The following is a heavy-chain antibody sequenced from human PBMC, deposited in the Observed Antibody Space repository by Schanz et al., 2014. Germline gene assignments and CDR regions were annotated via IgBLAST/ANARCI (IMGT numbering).Heavy chain of an antibody. CDR2: ISRSSSSI. CDR1: GFTFDDYT. V-gene: IGHV3-21*01. D-gene: IGHD5-12*01. CDR3: ARWRVGGLNILADDYDI. J-gene: IGHJ3*02. Sequence: EAQVVESGGVVVQPGGSLRLSCAASGFTFDDYTMHWVRQAPGKGLEWVSSISRSSSSIYYADSVKGRFTISRDNAKNSLYLQMHSLRVEDTAVYYCARWRVGGLNILADDYDIWGQGTEVIVSS.